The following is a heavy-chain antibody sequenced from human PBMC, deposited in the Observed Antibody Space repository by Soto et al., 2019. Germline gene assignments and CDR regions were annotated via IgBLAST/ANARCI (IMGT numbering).Heavy chain of an antibody. J-gene: IGHJ4*02. V-gene: IGHV1-69*06. CDR1: GGTFSSYA. Sequence: SVKVSCKASGGTFSSYAISWVRQAPGQGLEWMGGIIPIFGTANYAQKFQGRVTITADKSTSTAYMELSSLRSEDTAVYYCARETPTYYYDSSGYYYDYWGQGTLVTVSS. D-gene: IGHD3-22*01. CDR2: IIPIFGTA. CDR3: ARETPTYYYDSSGYYYDY.